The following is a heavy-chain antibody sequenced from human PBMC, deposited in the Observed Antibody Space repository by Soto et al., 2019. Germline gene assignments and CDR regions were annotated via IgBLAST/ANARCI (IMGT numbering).Heavy chain of an antibody. CDR1: GYTFTSYG. CDR2: SSAYNGDT. Sequence: QVQLVQSGAEVKKPGASVKVSCKASGYTFTSYGISWVRQAPGQGLEWMGWSSAYNGDTNYAQMLQGRVTMTNDPATRTAYMELRSLRSDDTAVYYCARSSGYVFAYMDVWGKGTTVTVSS. D-gene: IGHD5-12*01. J-gene: IGHJ6*03. CDR3: ARSSGYVFAYMDV. V-gene: IGHV1-18*01.